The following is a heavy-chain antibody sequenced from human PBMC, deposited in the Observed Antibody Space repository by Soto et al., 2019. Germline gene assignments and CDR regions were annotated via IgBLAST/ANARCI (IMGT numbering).Heavy chain of an antibody. CDR3: ARAHSRYDPFGMDV. Sequence: QVQLQESGPGLVKPSETXXXXCTVSGGSVXGXXXXXXXXXXTPEKGLEWVGCISDNGGSNYNPSLTSRVTISVHTPKRQFSLRLNSATAADTAVYYCARAHSRYDPFGMDVWGQGTKVTV. D-gene: IGHD5-12*01. CDR1: GGSVXGXXXX. CDR2: ISDNGGS. J-gene: IGHJ6*02. V-gene: IGHV4-61*01.